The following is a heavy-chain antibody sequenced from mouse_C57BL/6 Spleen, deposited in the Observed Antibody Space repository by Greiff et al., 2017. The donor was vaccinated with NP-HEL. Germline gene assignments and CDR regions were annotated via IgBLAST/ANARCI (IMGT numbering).Heavy chain of an antibody. D-gene: IGHD6-1*01. J-gene: IGHJ4*01. CDR1: GYTFTSYW. CDR3: ATGVLALSYAMDY. V-gene: IGHV1-53*01. CDR2: INPRNGGT. Sequence: VQLQQSGTELVKPGASVKLSCKASGYTFTSYWMHWVKQRPGQGLEWIGNINPRNGGTNYNEKFKSKATLTVDKSSSTASMQSSSLTSEDSAVYYCATGVLALSYAMDYWGQGTSVTVSS.